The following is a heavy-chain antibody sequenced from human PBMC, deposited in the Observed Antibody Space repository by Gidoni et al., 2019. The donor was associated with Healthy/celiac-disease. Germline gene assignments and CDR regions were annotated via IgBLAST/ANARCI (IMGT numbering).Heavy chain of an antibody. Sequence: QLQLQASCPGLLKPSETLSLTCTVSGSSISSSSSYWGWIRQPPGKGLEWIGSIYYSGSPYYNPSLKSRVTISVDTSKNQFSLKLSSVTAADTAVYYCARHISTYYYDSSGYSGFYYFDYWGQGTLVTVSS. J-gene: IGHJ4*02. CDR2: IYYSGSP. CDR1: GSSISSSSSY. CDR3: ARHISTYYYDSSGYSGFYYFDY. D-gene: IGHD3-22*01. V-gene: IGHV4-39*01.